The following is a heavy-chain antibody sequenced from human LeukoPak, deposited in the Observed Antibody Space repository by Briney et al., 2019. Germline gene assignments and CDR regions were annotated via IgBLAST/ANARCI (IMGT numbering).Heavy chain of an antibody. V-gene: IGHV3-30-3*01. Sequence: GGSLRLSCAASGFTFSSYAMSWVRQAPGKGLEWVAVISYDGSNKYYADSVKGRFTVSRDNSKNTLYLQMNSLGTDDTALYYCARERNGYSPHFDYWGQGTLVTVSS. CDR3: ARERNGYSPHFDY. CDR2: ISYDGSNK. CDR1: GFTFSSYA. J-gene: IGHJ4*02. D-gene: IGHD5-24*01.